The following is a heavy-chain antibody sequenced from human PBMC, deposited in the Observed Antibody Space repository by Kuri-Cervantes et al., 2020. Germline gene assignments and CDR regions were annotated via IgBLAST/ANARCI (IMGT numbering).Heavy chain of an antibody. V-gene: IGHV3-7*01. J-gene: IGHJ4*02. CDR1: GFTFSSYW. CDR2: IKQDGSEK. Sequence: GGSLRLSCAASGFTFSSYWMSWVRQAPGKGLEWVANIKQDGSEKYYVDSVKGRFTISRDNSKNTLYLQMNSLRAEDTAVYYCAKDPYSGSPPDYWGQGTLVTVSS. CDR3: AKDPYSGSPPDY. D-gene: IGHD1-26*01.